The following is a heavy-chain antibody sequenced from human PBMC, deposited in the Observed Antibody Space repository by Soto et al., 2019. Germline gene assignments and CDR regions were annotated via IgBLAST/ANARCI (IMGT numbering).Heavy chain of an antibody. CDR3: ARHYYDILTGPKYYYYMDV. J-gene: IGHJ6*03. V-gene: IGHV5-51*01. D-gene: IGHD3-9*01. Sequence: GESLKISCKGSGYSFTSYWIGWVRQMPGKGLEWMGIIYPGDSDTRYSPSFQGQVTISADKSISTAYLQWSSLKASDTAMYYCARHYYDILTGPKYYYYMDVWGKGTTVTVSS. CDR1: GYSFTSYW. CDR2: IYPGDSDT.